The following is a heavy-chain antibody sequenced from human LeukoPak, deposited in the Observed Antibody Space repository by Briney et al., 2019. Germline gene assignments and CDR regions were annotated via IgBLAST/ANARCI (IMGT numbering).Heavy chain of an antibody. V-gene: IGHV4-61*02. CDR2: IYTSGST. J-gene: IGHJ3*02. Sequence: PSQTLSLTCTVSGGSISSGSYYWRWIRQPAGKGLEWIGRIYTSGSTNYNPSLKSRVTISVDRSKNQFSLKLSSVTAVDTAVYYCATAGYFLFADQPQSVGAAFDIWGQGTMVTVSS. D-gene: IGHD2-2*01. CDR1: GGSISSGSYY. CDR3: ATAGYFLFADQPQSVGAAFDI.